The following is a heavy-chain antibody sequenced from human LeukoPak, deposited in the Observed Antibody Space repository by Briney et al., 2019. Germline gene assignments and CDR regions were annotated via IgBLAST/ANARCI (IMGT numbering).Heavy chain of an antibody. CDR1: GYTFSSYW. V-gene: IGHV5-51*01. D-gene: IGHD2-21*01. J-gene: IGHJ5*02. CDR2: IYPGDSDT. Sequence: GESLKISCKGSGYTFSSYWIGWVRQMPGKGLEWMGIIYPGDSDTRYSPSFQGQVTISADKSISTAYLQWSSLRASDTAMYYCARRCVSGGLNWFDPWGQGTLVTVSS. CDR3: ARRCVSGGLNWFDP.